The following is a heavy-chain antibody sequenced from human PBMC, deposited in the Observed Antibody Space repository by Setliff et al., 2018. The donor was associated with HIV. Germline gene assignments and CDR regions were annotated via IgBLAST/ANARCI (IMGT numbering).Heavy chain of an antibody. Sequence: PSETLSLTCAVSGGSISSTNWWNWVRQPPGKGLEWIGEIYHSGSTNYNPSLKSRVTISVDKSKNQFSLKLNSVTAADTAVYYCARDSRYCSGGSCYGYFDFWGRGTLVTVSS. CDR2: IYHSGST. J-gene: IGHJ4*02. CDR3: ARDSRYCSGGSCYGYFDF. D-gene: IGHD2-15*01. CDR1: GGSISSTNW. V-gene: IGHV4-4*02.